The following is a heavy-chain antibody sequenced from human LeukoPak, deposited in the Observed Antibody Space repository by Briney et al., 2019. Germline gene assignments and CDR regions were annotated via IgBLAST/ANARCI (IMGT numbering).Heavy chain of an antibody. Sequence: PGGSLRLSCAASGFTFSSYAMSWVRQAPGKGLEWVSAISGSGGSTYYADSVKGRFTISRDNSKNTLCLQMNSLRAEDTAVYYCAKVELPYYYYGMDVWGQGTTVTVSS. V-gene: IGHV3-23*01. CDR2: ISGSGGST. J-gene: IGHJ6*02. D-gene: IGHD1-7*01. CDR3: AKVELPYYYYGMDV. CDR1: GFTFSSYA.